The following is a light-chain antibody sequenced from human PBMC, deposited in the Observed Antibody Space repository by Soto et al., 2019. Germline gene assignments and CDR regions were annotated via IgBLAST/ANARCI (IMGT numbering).Light chain of an antibody. Sequence: EIVLTQSPGTLSLSPGERATLSCRASQSLTNNYFAWYQQKPGQAPRLLIYGASSRATGIPDRFSGSGSGTDFTLTISRLEPEDFAVYYCQQYGSSPSFGQGTRLEIK. V-gene: IGKV3-20*01. J-gene: IGKJ5*01. CDR2: GAS. CDR1: QSLTNNY. CDR3: QQYGSSPS.